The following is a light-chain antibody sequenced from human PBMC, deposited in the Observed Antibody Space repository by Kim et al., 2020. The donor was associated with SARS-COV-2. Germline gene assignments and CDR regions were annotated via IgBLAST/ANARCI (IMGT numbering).Light chain of an antibody. J-gene: IGKJ1*01. CDR3: QHYGRSPPWT. CDR2: DAY. V-gene: IGKV3-20*01. Sequence: EIVLTQSPGTLSLSPGERATLSCRASQSVTSSDLAWYQQKPGQAPRLLIYDAYNRATGIPDRFSGSGSGTDFTLTVSRLEPEDFAVYYCQHYGRSPPWTFGQGTKVDIK. CDR1: QSVTSSD.